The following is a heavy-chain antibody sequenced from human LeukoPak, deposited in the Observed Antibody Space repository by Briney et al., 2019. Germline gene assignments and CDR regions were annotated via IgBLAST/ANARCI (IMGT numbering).Heavy chain of an antibody. V-gene: IGHV4-59*01. CDR3: ARLLWFGELLYLDY. D-gene: IGHD3-10*01. J-gene: IGHJ4*02. CDR2: IYYSGST. CDR1: GGSISSYY. Sequence: SETLSLTCTVSGGSISSYYWSWIRQPPGKGLEWIGYIYYSGSTNYNPSLKSRVTISVDTSKNQFSLKLSSVTAADTAVYYCARLLWFGELLYLDYWGQGTLVTVSS.